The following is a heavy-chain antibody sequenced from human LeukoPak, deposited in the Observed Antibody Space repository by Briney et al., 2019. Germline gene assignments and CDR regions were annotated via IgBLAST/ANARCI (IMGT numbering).Heavy chain of an antibody. CDR3: ARSTLWGSAIDY. V-gene: IGHV1-2*02. D-gene: IGHD3-16*01. CDR1: EYTFTGYQ. J-gene: IGHJ4*02. Sequence: ASVKVSCKASEYTFTGYQMHWVRQAPGQGLEWMGCINPNSGGTNYAQKFQGRVTMTRDTSISTAYMELSRLRSDDTAVYYCARSTLWGSAIDYWGQGTLVTVSS. CDR2: INPNSGGT.